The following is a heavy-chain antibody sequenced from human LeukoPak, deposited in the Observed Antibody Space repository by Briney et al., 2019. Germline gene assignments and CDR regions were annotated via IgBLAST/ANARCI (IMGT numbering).Heavy chain of an antibody. CDR3: ASGPLDY. J-gene: IGHJ4*02. CDR1: GFTFSSYN. Sequence: GGSLRLSCAASGFTFSSYNMTWVRQAPGKGLEWVSCINDLSGDIFYADSVKGRFTISRDNAKSSLFLQMNSLRAEDTAVYFCASGPLDYWGQGTLVTVSS. V-gene: IGHV3-21*01. CDR2: INDLSGDI.